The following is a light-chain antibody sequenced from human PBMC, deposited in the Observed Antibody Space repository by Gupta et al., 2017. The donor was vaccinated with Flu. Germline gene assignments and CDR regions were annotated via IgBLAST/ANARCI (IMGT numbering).Light chain of an antibody. CDR3: QAWDSSTAVV. Sequence: SHELTQPPSVSVSPGQTASITCSGDKLGEKYACWYQQKPGQSPVLVIYHDSKRPSGIPERFSGSNSGNTATLTISGTQAMDEADYYCQAWDSSTAVVFGGGTKLTVL. CDR1: KLGEKY. J-gene: IGLJ2*01. V-gene: IGLV3-1*01. CDR2: HDS.